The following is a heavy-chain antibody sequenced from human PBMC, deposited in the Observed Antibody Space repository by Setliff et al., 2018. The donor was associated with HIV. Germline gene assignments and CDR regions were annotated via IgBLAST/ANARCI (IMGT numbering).Heavy chain of an antibody. V-gene: IGHV4-4*07. Sequence: SETLSLTCTVSGGSFSTYYWSWIRQPAGEGLEYIGRVHSTGTTIYNPSLKSRVTISVDTSKNQFSLKLISVTAADTAVYYRARYGGNSFWFDPWGQGTLVTVSS. CDR3: ARYGGNSFWFDP. CDR2: VHSTGTT. J-gene: IGHJ5*02. D-gene: IGHD2-21*01. CDR1: GGSFSTYY.